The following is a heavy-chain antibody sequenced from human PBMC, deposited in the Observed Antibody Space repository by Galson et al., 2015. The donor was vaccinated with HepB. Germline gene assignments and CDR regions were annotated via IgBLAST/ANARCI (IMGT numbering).Heavy chain of an antibody. CDR1: GDSVSSNIAA. Sequence: CAISGDSVSSNIAAWNWIRQSPSRGLEWLGRTYYRSKWYQDYAVSVKSRMTINSDTSKNQFSLHLNSVTPEDTAVYYCARVRTRRPPHYYYGLDVWGQGTTVTVSS. CDR2: TYYRSKWYQ. J-gene: IGHJ6*02. CDR3: ARVRTRRPPHYYYGLDV. V-gene: IGHV6-1*01.